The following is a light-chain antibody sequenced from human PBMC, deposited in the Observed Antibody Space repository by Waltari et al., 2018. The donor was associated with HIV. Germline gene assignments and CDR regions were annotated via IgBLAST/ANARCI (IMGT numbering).Light chain of an antibody. Sequence: SYELTQPPSVSVSPGQAATITCSGDKLDDKYVCWYQQKPGRSPVLFIYQDDKRLSGIPDRFSGSNSGNTATLTISGTQTIDEADYYCQAWDSGTGVFGTGTTVTVL. CDR2: QDD. J-gene: IGLJ1*01. V-gene: IGLV3-1*01. CDR1: KLDDKY. CDR3: QAWDSGTGV.